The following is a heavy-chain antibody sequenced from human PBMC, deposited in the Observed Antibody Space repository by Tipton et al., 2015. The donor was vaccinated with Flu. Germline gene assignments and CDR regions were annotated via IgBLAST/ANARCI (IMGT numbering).Heavy chain of an antibody. CDR3: ARGGLTYFYDSSPEVSYFDY. D-gene: IGHD3-22*01. V-gene: IGHV1-69*01. J-gene: IGHJ4*02. CDR1: GGTFSSHA. CDR2: IFPVSGAV. Sequence: QVQLVQSGAEVKKPGSSVKVSCKASGGTFSSHAVSWVRQAPGQGPEWMGRIFPVSGAVNYAQKFQGRLTISADDSTSTVYMDLARLRSEDTAIYYCARGGLTYFYDSSPEVSYFDYWGQGTQVTVSS.